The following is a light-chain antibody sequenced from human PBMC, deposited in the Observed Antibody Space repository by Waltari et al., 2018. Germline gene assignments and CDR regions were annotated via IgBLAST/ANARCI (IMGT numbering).Light chain of an antibody. CDR1: QSIGRY. V-gene: IGKV3-20*01. J-gene: IGKJ1*01. CDR2: GAS. CDR3: QNHERLPAT. Sequence: EVVLTQSPGTLSLSPGETATLSCRASQSIGRYLVWYQQKSGQAPRLLIYGASPRATGIPDRFSGSGSGTDFSLTISRLEAEDFAVYHCQNHERLPATFGQGTKVEMK.